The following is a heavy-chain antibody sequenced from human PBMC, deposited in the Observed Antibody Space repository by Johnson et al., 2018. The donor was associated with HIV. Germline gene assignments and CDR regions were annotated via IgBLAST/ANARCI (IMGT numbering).Heavy chain of an antibody. CDR2: TSNDGTNT. CDR1: GFTFSSYG. V-gene: IGHV3-30*18. J-gene: IGHJ3*02. Sequence: QVQLVESGGGVVQPGRSLRLSCAASGFTFSSYGMHWVRQAPGEGLEWVAVTSNDGTNTYYADSVKGRFTISRDNSKNTLYLQMNSLRAEDTAVYYCAEDHDGQQLGFAFDIWGQGTMVTVSS. D-gene: IGHD6-13*01. CDR3: AEDHDGQQLGFAFDI.